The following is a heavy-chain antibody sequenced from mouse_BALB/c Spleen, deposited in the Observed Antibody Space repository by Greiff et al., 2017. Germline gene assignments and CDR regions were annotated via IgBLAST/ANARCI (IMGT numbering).Heavy chain of an antibody. CDR2: IRDGGSYT. Sequence: EVKLVESGGGLVKPGGSLKLSCAASGFTFSDYYMYWVRQTPEKRLEWVATIRDGGSYTYYPDSVKGRFTISRDNAKNNLYLQMSSLKSEDTAMYYCARGGQYYGSSYDYWGQGTTLTVSS. D-gene: IGHD1-1*01. J-gene: IGHJ2*01. CDR3: ARGGQYYGSSYDY. CDR1: GFTFSDYY. V-gene: IGHV5-4*02.